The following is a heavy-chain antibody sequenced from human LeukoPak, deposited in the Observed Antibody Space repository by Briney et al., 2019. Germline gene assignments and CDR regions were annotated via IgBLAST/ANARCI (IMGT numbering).Heavy chain of an antibody. CDR1: GYSISSGYY. CDR2: IYHSGST. CDR3: ARPVVAATNTFDP. Sequence: SETLSLTCTVSGYSISSGYYWGWIRQPPGKGLEWIGSIYHSGSTYYNPSLKSRVTISVDTSKNQFSLKLSSVTAAGTAVYYCARPVVAATNTFDPWGQGTLVTVSS. J-gene: IGHJ5*02. D-gene: IGHD2-15*01. V-gene: IGHV4-38-2*02.